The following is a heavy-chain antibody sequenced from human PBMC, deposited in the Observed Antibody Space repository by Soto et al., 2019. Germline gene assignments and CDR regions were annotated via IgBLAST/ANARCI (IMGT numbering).Heavy chain of an antibody. Sequence: SETLSLTCTVSGGSISSGGYYWSWIRQHPGKGLEWIGYIYYSGSTYYNPSLKSRVTISVDTSKNQFSLKLSSVTAADTAVYYCARDPFVYDFWSGSQGADWFDPWGQGTLVTVSS. CDR3: ARDPFVYDFWSGSQGADWFDP. D-gene: IGHD3-3*01. CDR2: IYYSGST. CDR1: GGSISSGGYY. V-gene: IGHV4-31*03. J-gene: IGHJ5*02.